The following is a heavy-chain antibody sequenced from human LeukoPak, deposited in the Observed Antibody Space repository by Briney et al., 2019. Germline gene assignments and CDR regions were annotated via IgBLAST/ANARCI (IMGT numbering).Heavy chain of an antibody. CDR1: GFTLSYHW. V-gene: IGHV3-7*01. Sequence: PGGSLTLSCAASGFTLSYHWMTWVRQAPGKGLEWVANIKNDGAVKNYVDSVKGRFTISRDNAKNSLYLQMNSLRAEDTAVYYCAKDSYSKGDFWGQGVLVTVSS. D-gene: IGHD6-13*01. J-gene: IGHJ4*02. CDR2: IKNDGAVK. CDR3: AKDSYSKGDF.